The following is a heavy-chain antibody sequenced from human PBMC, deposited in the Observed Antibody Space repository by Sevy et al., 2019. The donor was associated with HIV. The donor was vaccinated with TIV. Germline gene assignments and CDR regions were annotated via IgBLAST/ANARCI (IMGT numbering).Heavy chain of an antibody. CDR1: GFTFGNHA. D-gene: IGHD2-8*01. CDR2: ISFDGRNE. Sequence: GGSLRLSCAASGFTFGNHAIHWVRQAPGKGLEWVAIISFDGRNEHYADSVKGRFTISRDNSKNTVYLQMTRLRTEDTAVYYCARDRCTDGVCFRSGYFDHWGQGTLVTVSS. J-gene: IGHJ4*01. V-gene: IGHV3-30*04. CDR3: ARDRCTDGVCFRSGYFDH.